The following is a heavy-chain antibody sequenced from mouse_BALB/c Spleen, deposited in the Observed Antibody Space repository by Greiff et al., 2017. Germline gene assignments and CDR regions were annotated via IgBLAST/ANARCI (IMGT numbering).Heavy chain of an antibody. J-gene: IGHJ3*01. V-gene: IGHV1-66*01. Sequence: QVQLQQSGPELVKPGASVKISCKASGYSFTSYYIHWVKQRPGQGLEWIGWIFPGSGNTKYNEKFKGKATLTADTSSSTAYMQLSSLTSEDSAVYFCAREASMITTRGAWFAYWGQGTLVTVSA. CDR1: GYSFTSYY. D-gene: IGHD2-4*01. CDR3: AREASMITTRGAWFAY. CDR2: IFPGSGNT.